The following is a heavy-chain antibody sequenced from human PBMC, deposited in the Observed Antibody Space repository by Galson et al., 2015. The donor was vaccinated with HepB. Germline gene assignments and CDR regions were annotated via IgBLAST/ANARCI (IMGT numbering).Heavy chain of an antibody. CDR2: IKQDGSEK. Sequence: SLRLSCAASGLTFSSYWMSWVRQAPGKGLEWVANIKQDGSEKYYVDSVKGRFTISRDNAKNSLYLQMNSLRAEDTAVYYCARGPRSSWYRAASGGPYYFDYWGQGTLVTVSS. CDR3: ARGPRSSWYRAASGGPYYFDY. CDR1: GLTFSSYW. V-gene: IGHV3-7*03. J-gene: IGHJ4*02. D-gene: IGHD6-13*01.